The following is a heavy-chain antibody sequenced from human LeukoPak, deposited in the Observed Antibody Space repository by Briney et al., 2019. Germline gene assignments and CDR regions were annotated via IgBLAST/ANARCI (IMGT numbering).Heavy chain of an antibody. J-gene: IGHJ5*02. V-gene: IGHV3-9*01. D-gene: IGHD6-19*01. CDR3: AKGGALAAYNWFDP. CDR1: GFTFEDYA. Sequence: GGSLRLSCAASGFTFEDYAMHWVRQAPGKGLEWVSGISWNSGSIGYADSVKGRFTISRDNAKNSLYLQMNSLRAEDTALYYCAKGGALAAYNWFDPWGQGTLVTVSS. CDR2: ISWNSGSI.